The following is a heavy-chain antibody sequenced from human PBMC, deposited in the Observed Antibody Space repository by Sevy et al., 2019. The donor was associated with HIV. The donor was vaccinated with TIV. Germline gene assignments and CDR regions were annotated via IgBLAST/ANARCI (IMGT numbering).Heavy chain of an antibody. CDR2: VSYDGREK. J-gene: IGHJ5*02. D-gene: IGHD6-13*01. Sequence: GGSLRLSCAASGFTFSTYTLHSVRQAPGKGLEWVAAVSYDGREKYYADSVKGRFTVSRETSESTLFLQMRSLRDEDTSFYYCARDAGVGFSTWYSIPDLWGQGTLVTVSS. CDR3: ARDAGVGFSTWYSIPDL. CDR1: GFTFSTYT. V-gene: IGHV3-30*04.